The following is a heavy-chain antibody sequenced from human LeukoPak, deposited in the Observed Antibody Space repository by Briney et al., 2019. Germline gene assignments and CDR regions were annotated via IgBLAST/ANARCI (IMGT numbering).Heavy chain of an antibody. CDR2: INPSGGST. D-gene: IGHD6-19*01. V-gene: IGHV1-46*01. CDR3: ARDPPSVAGTHYFDY. Sequence: ASVKVSCKASGYTFTSYYMHWVRQAPGQGLEWMGIINPSGGSTSYAQKFQGRVTMTRDTSTSTVYMELSSLRSEDTAVYYCARDPPSVAGTHYFDYWGQGTLVTVSS. CDR1: GYTFTSYY. J-gene: IGHJ4*02.